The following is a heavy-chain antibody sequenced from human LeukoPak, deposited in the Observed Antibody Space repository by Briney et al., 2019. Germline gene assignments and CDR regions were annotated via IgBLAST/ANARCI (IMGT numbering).Heavy chain of an antibody. CDR1: GFTFSSYG. J-gene: IGHJ3*02. D-gene: IGHD3-9*01. CDR3: AKDLGMAPGTIYFDWNWKVTDAFDI. V-gene: IGHV3-30*18. CDR2: ISYDGSNK. Sequence: QPGGSLRLSCAASGFTFSSYGMHWVRQAPGKGLEWVAVISYDGSNKYYADSVKGRFTISRDNSKNTLYLQMNSLRAEDTAVYYCAKDLGMAPGTIYFDWNWKVTDAFDIWGQGTMVTVSS.